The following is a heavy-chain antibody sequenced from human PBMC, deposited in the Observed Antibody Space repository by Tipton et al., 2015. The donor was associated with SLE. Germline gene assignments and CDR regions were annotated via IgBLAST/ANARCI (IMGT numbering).Heavy chain of an antibody. J-gene: IGHJ4*02. CDR1: GDSISPYY. V-gene: IGHV4-59*01. D-gene: IGHD6-19*01. CDR3: ARDKLSALAGATFYY. Sequence: TLSLTCTVSGDSISPYYWSWFRQPPGKGLEWIGYIYHTGRTNYNPSLQSRVTISLDMSKNQFSLKLSSVTAADTAIYYCARDKLSALAGATFYYWGQGTLVTVSS. CDR2: IYHTGRT.